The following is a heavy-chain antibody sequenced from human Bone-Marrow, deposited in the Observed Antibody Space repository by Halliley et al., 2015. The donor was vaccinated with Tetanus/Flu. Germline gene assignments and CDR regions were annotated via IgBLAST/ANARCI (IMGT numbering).Heavy chain of an antibody. J-gene: IGHJ4*02. Sequence: SLRLSCAASGFTFSSYAMSWVRQAPGKGLEWVSAISGSGGSTYYADSVKGRFTISRDNSKNTLYLQMNSLRAEDTAVYYCAKDIYDSSGYQVGFDSWGQGTLVTVSS. D-gene: IGHD3-22*01. CDR3: AKDIYDSSGYQVGFDS. V-gene: IGHV3-23*01. CDR1: GFTFSSYA. CDR2: ISGSGGST.